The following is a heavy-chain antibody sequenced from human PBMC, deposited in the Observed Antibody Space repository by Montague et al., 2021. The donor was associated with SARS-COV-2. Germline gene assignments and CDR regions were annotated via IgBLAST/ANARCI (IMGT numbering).Heavy chain of an antibody. CDR2: TYYRSKWYN. CDR3: ASGRMVLYSSSWTTLYYYYGMDV. J-gene: IGHJ6*02. CDR1: GDSVSSNSAA. Sequence: CAISGDSVSSNSAAWNWIRQSPSRGLEWLGRTYYRSKWYNDYAVSVKSRITINPDTSKNQFSLQLNSVTPEDTAVYYCASGRMVLYSSSWTTLYYYYGMDVWGQGTTVTVSS. D-gene: IGHD6-13*01. V-gene: IGHV6-1*01.